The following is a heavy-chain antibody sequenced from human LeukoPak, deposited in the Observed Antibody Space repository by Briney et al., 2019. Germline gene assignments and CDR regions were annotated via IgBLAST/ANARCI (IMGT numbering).Heavy chain of an antibody. CDR2: IIPIFGTA. V-gene: IGHV1-69*05. Sequence: GASVKVSCKASGYTFTSYGIIWVRQAPGQGLEWMGGIIPIFGTANYAQKFQGRVTITTDESTSTAYMELSSLRSEDTAVYYCARDSSGWSDQMNAFDYWGQGTLVTVSS. CDR3: ARDSSGWSDQMNAFDY. D-gene: IGHD6-19*01. J-gene: IGHJ4*02. CDR1: GYTFTSYG.